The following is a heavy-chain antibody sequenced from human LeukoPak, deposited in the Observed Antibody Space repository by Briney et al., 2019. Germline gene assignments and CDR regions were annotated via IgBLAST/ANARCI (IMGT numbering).Heavy chain of an antibody. CDR3: AKDHVVGDAFDI. CDR2: ISWNSGSI. J-gene: IGHJ3*02. V-gene: IGHV3-9*01. CDR1: GFTFDDYD. D-gene: IGHD2-2*01. Sequence: PGGSLRLSCAASGFTFDDYDMSWVHQAPGKGLEWVSGISWNSGSIGYADSVKGRFTISRDNSKNTLYLQMNSLRAEDTAVYYCAKDHVVGDAFDIWGQGTMVTVSS.